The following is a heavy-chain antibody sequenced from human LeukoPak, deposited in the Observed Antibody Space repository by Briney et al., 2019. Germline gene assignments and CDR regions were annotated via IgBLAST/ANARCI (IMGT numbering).Heavy chain of an antibody. CDR1: GGSFSGYY. D-gene: IGHD3-10*01. J-gene: IGHJ6*02. CDR2: INHSGST. Sequence: SETLSLTCAVYGGSFSGYYWSWIRQPPRKGLEWIGEINHSGSTNYNPSLKSRVTISVDTSKNQFSLKLSSVTAADTAVYYCARRPMVRGVHPPYGMDVWGQGTTVTVSS. CDR3: ARRPMVRGVHPPYGMDV. V-gene: IGHV4-34*01.